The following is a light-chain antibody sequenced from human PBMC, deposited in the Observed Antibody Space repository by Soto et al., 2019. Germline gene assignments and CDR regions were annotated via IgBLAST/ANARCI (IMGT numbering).Light chain of an antibody. CDR2: GAS. Sequence: EIVMTQSPATLSVSPGERVTLSCRASQSISGNLAWYQQKPGQAPRLLIYGASTRATGIPARFSGSGSGTEFTLTISSLQSEDFAVYYCQQYNNWPRGTFGQGTKVDIK. J-gene: IGKJ1*01. CDR3: QQYNNWPRGT. CDR1: QSISGN. V-gene: IGKV3-15*01.